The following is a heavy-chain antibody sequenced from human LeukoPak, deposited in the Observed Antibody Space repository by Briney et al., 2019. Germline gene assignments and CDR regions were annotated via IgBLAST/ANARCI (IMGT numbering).Heavy chain of an antibody. CDR2: IRRKAHGGTT. V-gene: IGHV3-49*04. CDR3: TRVTYYYDNSGYFHFDS. CDR1: GFTFGDYA. Sequence: PGRSLRLSCTTSGFTFGDYAMSWVRQAPGKGLEWVSFIRRKAHGGTTEYAASVKGRFSSSRDESKSIAYLQMNSLKTEDTAVYFCTRVTYYYDNSGYFHFDSWGQGSLVTVSS. J-gene: IGHJ4*02. D-gene: IGHD3-22*01.